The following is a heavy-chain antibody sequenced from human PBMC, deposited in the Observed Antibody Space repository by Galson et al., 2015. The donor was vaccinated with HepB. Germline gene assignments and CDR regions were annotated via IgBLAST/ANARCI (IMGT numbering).Heavy chain of an antibody. CDR3: ARARAFISGPTRAKTWFDP. CDR1: GYTFIDYY. Sequence: SVKVSCKASGYTFIDYYIHWVRQAPGQGLEWMGWINPNTGGTNYAQKFHGRVTLTRDTSISTAYMGLSRLRSDDTAVYYCARARAFISGPTRAKTWFDPWGQGTLVTVST. V-gene: IGHV1-2*02. D-gene: IGHD1-26*01. J-gene: IGHJ5*02. CDR2: INPNTGGT.